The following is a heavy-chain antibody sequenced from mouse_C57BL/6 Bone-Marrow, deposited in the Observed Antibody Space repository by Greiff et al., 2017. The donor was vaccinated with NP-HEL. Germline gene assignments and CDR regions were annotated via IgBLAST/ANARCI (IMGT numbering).Heavy chain of an antibody. D-gene: IGHD1-1*01. Sequence: LQESGAELVKPGASVKLSCKASGYTFTEYTIHWVKQRSGQGLEWIGWFYPGSGSIKYNEKFKDKATLTADKSSSTVYMELSRLTSEDAAVYFCARHEGRGYYGSSYWYFDVWGTGTTVTVSS. J-gene: IGHJ1*03. CDR3: ARHEGRGYYGSSYWYFDV. V-gene: IGHV1-62-2*01. CDR2: FYPGSGSI. CDR1: GYTFTEYT.